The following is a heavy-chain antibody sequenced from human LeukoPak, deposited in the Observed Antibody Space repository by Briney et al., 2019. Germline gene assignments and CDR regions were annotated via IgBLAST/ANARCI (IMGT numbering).Heavy chain of an antibody. D-gene: IGHD3-10*01. J-gene: IGHJ4*02. CDR3: ARLHTAPTMVRGVIITRAGDY. CDR1: GGSFSGYY. Sequence: SETLSLTCAVYGGSFSGYYWSWTRQPPGKGLEWIGEINHSGSTNCNPSLKSRVTISVDTSKNQFSLKLSSVTAADTAVYYCARLHTAPTMVRGVIITRAGDYWGQGTLVTVSS. CDR2: INHSGST. V-gene: IGHV4-34*01.